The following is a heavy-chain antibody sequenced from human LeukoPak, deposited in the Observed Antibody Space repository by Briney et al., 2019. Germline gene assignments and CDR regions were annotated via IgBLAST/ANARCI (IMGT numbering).Heavy chain of an antibody. Sequence: GGSLRLACAASGFIFDDYAIHWARQAPGKGLEWVSGIRWNSGNIVYADSVKGRFTTSRDNAKNSLYLQMNSLRAEDTALYYCAKDIDPCALDSSDDYFDYWGQGTLVTVSS. D-gene: IGHD3-22*01. J-gene: IGHJ4*02. CDR3: AKDIDPCALDSSDDYFDY. V-gene: IGHV3-9*01. CDR1: GFIFDDYA. CDR2: IRWNSGNI.